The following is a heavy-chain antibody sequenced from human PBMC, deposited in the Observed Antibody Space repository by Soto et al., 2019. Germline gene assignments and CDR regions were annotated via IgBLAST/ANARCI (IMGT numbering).Heavy chain of an antibody. CDR2: IIVGTGQT. V-gene: IGHV1-58*01. CDR3: AADLYSGGRCCPFAI. J-gene: IGHJ3*02. Sequence: SVKVSCKTSGFTFSNSAVQWVRQARGQRLEWIGWIIVGTGQTKSAQNLQERITITRDMSTSTAYMELSSLRSEDTAVYYCAADLYSGGRCCPFAICARRTTVTVSS. D-gene: IGHD2-15*01. CDR1: GFTFSNSA.